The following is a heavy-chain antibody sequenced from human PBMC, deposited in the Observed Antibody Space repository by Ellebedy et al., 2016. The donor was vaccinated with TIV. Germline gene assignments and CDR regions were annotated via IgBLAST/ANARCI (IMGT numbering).Heavy chain of an antibody. D-gene: IGHD1-1*01. CDR2: ISAYNGNT. CDR1: GYTFTSYG. J-gene: IGHJ4*02. CDR3: ARVVSPLDVNRYYFDS. Sequence: ASVKVSCXASGYTFTSYGITWVRQAPGQGLEWMGWISAYNGNTNYAQKLQGRVTMTTDTSTSTAYMELRSLRSDDTAIYFCARVVSPLDVNRYYFDSWGQGTLVTV. V-gene: IGHV1-18*01.